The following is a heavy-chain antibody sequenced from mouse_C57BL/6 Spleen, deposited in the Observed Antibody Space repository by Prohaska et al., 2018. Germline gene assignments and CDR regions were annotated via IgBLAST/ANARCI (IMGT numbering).Heavy chain of an antibody. CDR1: GYTFTDYY. D-gene: IGHD2-3*01. CDR2: IYPGSSNT. CDR3: ARHYDGYYDAMDY. Sequence: QIQLQQSGHELVKPGASVKISCKASGYTFTDYYINWVKQRPGQGLEWIGWIYPGSSNTKYNEKFKGKATLTVDTSSSAAYMQLSSLTAEDSAVYFCARHYDGYYDAMDYLGQGTSVTVSS. J-gene: IGHJ4*01. V-gene: IGHV1-84*01.